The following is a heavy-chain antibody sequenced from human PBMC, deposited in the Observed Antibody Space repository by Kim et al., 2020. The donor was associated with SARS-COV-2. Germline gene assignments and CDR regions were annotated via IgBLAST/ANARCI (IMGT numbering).Heavy chain of an antibody. CDR2: IYPGDSDT. D-gene: IGHD3-10*01. J-gene: IGHJ6*02. Sequence: GESLKISCKGSGYSFTSYWIGWVRQMPGKGLEWMGIIYPGDSDTRYSPSFQGQVTISADKSISTAYLQWSSLKASDTAMYYCARQWYYGSGSYYSYYYYYGMDVWGQGTTVTVSS. V-gene: IGHV5-51*01. CDR3: ARQWYYGSGSYYSYYYYYGMDV. CDR1: GYSFTSYW.